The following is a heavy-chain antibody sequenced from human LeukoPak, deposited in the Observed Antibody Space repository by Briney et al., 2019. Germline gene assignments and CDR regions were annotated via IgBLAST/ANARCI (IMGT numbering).Heavy chain of an antibody. V-gene: IGHV4-59*01. CDR3: ARETSSGWYYAFDI. CDR1: GGSISTYY. CDR2: IYYSGST. Sequence: SETLSLTCTVSGGSISTYYWSWIRQPPGKGLEWIGYIYYSGSTNYNPSLKSRVTISVDTSKNQFSLKLSSVTAADTAVYYCARETSSGWYYAFDIWGQGTMVTVSS. J-gene: IGHJ3*02. D-gene: IGHD6-19*01.